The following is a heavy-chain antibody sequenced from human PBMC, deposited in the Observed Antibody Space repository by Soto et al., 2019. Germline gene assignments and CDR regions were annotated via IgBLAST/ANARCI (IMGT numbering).Heavy chain of an antibody. J-gene: IGHJ4*02. D-gene: IGHD1-26*01. CDR2: ISYDGSNK. CDR3: AGVKWELFDY. CDR1: GFTFSSYA. V-gene: IGHV3-30-3*01. Sequence: GGSLRLSCAASGFTFSSYAMHWVRQAPGKGLEWVAVISYDGSNKYYADSVKGRFTISRDNSKNTLYLQMNSLRAEDTAVYYCAGVKWELFDYWGQGTLVTVSS.